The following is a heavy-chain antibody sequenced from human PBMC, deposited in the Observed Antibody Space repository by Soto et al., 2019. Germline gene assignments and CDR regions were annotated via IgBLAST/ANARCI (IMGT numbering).Heavy chain of an antibody. CDR3: ASDSLMDIVVVPAAMHYFDY. CDR2: IYYSGST. J-gene: IGHJ4*02. Sequence: SETLSLTCTVSGGSISSSSYYWGWIRQPPGKGLEWIGSIYYSGSTYYNPSLKSRVTISVDTSKNQFSLKLSSVTAADTAVYYCASDSLMDIVVVPAAMHYFDYWGQGTLVTVPS. D-gene: IGHD2-2*03. V-gene: IGHV4-39*01. CDR1: GGSISSSSYY.